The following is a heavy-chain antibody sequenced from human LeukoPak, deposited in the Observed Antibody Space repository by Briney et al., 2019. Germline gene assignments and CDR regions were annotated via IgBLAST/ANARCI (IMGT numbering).Heavy chain of an antibody. CDR3: ARASSGCFDY. Sequence: GGSLRLSCVASGFTFSRYGMHWVRQAPGKGLEWVEMTSYDGSNTNYEDSMRGRFTISRDNSKNTLYLQMNSLRAEDTAVYYCARASSGCFDYWGQGTLVTVSS. CDR2: TSYDGSNT. D-gene: IGHD6-19*01. J-gene: IGHJ4*02. V-gene: IGHV3-30*03. CDR1: GFTFSRYG.